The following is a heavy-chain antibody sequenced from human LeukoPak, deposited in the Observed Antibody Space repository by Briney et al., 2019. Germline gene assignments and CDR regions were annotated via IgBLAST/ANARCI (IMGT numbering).Heavy chain of an antibody. CDR1: GFTFSSYA. D-gene: IGHD3-3*01. CDR3: AKGSLRFLGWDYFDY. J-gene: IGHJ4*02. V-gene: IGHV3-23*01. CDR2: ISGSGGST. Sequence: GGSLRLSCAASGFTFSSYAMSWVRQAPGKGLEWVSAISGSGGSTYYADSVKGRFTISRDNSKNTLYLRMNSLRAEDTAVYYCAKGSLRFLGWDYFDYWGQGTLVTVSS.